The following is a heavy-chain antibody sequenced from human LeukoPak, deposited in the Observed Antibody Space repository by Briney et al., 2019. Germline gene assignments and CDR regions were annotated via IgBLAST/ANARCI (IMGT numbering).Heavy chain of an antibody. V-gene: IGHV3-11*06. D-gene: IGHD6-19*01. CDR1: GFTFSDYY. Sequence: GGSLRLSCAASGFTFSDYYMTWIRQAPGKGLEWVSSISSSSSYKYYADSVKGRFTISRDNSKNTLYLQMNSLRAEDTAVYYCARDGSSGWLFDYWGQGTLVTVSS. CDR2: ISSSSSYK. J-gene: IGHJ4*02. CDR3: ARDGSSGWLFDY.